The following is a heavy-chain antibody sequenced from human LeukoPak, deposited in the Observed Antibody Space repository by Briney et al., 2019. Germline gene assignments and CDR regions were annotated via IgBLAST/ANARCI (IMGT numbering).Heavy chain of an antibody. J-gene: IGHJ5*02. Sequence: GGSLRLSCAASGFTFSSYAMHWVRQAPGQGLEWVAVISYDGSNKYYADPVKGRFTISRENSKNTLYLQMNSLRAEDTDVYYCARDLGIAAAGNNWSDPWGQGTLLTV. CDR1: GFTFSSYA. CDR2: ISYDGSNK. V-gene: IGHV3-30*04. D-gene: IGHD6-13*01. CDR3: ARDLGIAAAGNNWSDP.